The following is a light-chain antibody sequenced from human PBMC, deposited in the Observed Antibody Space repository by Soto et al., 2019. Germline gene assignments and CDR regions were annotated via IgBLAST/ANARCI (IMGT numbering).Light chain of an antibody. Sequence: QSALTQPASVSGSPGQSITISCTGTSSDIGTYNFVSWYQHHPGKAPKLMIYDVSKRPSGTSDRFSGSKSGNTASLTISGLQTEDEADYYCCTYVGSSPVVFGGGTKLTVL. J-gene: IGLJ2*01. CDR2: DVS. CDR3: CTYVGSSPVV. V-gene: IGLV2-23*02. CDR1: SSDIGTYNF.